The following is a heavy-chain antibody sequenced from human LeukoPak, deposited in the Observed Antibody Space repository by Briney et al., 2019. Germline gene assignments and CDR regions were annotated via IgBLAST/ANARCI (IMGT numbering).Heavy chain of an antibody. V-gene: IGHV3-15*01. J-gene: IGHJ6*03. CDR1: GFTFSNAW. Sequence: GGSLRLSCAASGFTFSNAWMSWVPQAPGKGLEWVGRIKSKTDGGTTDYAAPVKGRFTISRDDSKNTLYLQMNSLKTEDTAVYYCTTDPTYYYYYMDAWGKGTTVTVSS. CDR2: IKSKTDGGTT. CDR3: TTDPTYYYYYMDA.